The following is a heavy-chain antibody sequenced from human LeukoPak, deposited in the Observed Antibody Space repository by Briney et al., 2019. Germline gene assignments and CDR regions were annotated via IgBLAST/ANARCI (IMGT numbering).Heavy chain of an antibody. Sequence: GGSLRLSCEASGFTFSSYAMSWARQAPGKGLEWVSAISGSGDSTYYGDSVKGRFTISRDNSKNTLYLQMNSLRAEDTAVYYCAKTRPLDSSSWSHGDYWGQGTLVTVSS. D-gene: IGHD6-13*01. CDR2: ISGSGDST. V-gene: IGHV3-23*01. CDR3: AKTRPLDSSSWSHGDY. CDR1: GFTFSSYA. J-gene: IGHJ4*02.